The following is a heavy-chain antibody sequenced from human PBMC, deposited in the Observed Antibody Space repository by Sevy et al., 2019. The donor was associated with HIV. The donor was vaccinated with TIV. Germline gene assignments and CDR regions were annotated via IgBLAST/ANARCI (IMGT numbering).Heavy chain of an antibody. CDR3: VRDVDKDDSGYSDWFDS. V-gene: IGHV3-7*01. CDR2: TKEDGSER. Sequence: GGYLRLSCAASGFSFSIYWMSWVRQAPGKGLERVASTKEDGSERKYVDSVKGRFIISRDNAKNALYLQMNSLKAEDTAVYHCVRDVDKDDSGYSDWFDSWGQGTLVTVSS. CDR1: GFSFSIYW. D-gene: IGHD3-22*01. J-gene: IGHJ5*01.